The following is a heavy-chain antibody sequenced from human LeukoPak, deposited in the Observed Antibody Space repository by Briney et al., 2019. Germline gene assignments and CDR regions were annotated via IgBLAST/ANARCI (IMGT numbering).Heavy chain of an antibody. CDR2: TYYRSKWYN. Sequence: SQTLSLTCAISGDSVSSSSAAWNWIRQSPSRGLEWLGRTYYRSKWYNDYAVSVKSRITINPDTSKNQFSLQLNSVTPEDTAVYYCARGAVAGTDYYYYYGMDVWGQGTTVTVSS. D-gene: IGHD6-19*01. V-gene: IGHV6-1*01. J-gene: IGHJ6*02. CDR3: ARGAVAGTDYYYYYGMDV. CDR1: GDSVSSSSAA.